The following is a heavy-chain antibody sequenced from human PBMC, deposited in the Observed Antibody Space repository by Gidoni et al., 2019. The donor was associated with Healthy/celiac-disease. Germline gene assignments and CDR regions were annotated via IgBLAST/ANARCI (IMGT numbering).Heavy chain of an antibody. V-gene: IGHV1-2*02. Sequence: QAQLVQSGAEVKQPGASVKVSCKASGYTFTRYCIHWVRQAPGQGLEWTGWLIPIYDNANYAEKFQGRVTITRDASTSTAYMELSRLTSDDTAMYYCARDSQRVLWSQEFDYWGQGTLVTVSS. CDR2: LIPIYDNA. CDR3: ARDSQRVLWSQEFDY. D-gene: IGHD3-10*01. J-gene: IGHJ4*02. CDR1: GYTFTRYC.